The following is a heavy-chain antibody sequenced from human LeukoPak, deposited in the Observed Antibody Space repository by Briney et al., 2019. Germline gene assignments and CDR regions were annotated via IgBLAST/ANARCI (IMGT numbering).Heavy chain of an antibody. D-gene: IGHD3-10*01. V-gene: IGHV3-23*01. J-gene: IGHJ6*03. CDR3: AKGGSNYYYFYYLDV. CDR1: GFTFSSYA. CDR2: ISGSGGST. Sequence: GGSLRLSCAASGFTFSSYAMRGVRQAPGKGLKWVSVISGSGGSTYYADSVKGRFTIYIDNSKNTLYLQMNSLRAEDTAVYYCAKGGSNYYYFYYLDVWGKGTTVTVFS.